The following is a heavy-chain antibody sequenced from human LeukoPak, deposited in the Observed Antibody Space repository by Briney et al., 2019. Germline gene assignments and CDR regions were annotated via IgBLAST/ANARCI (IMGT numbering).Heavy chain of an antibody. V-gene: IGHV3-48*03. CDR3: ARWTEDTSGYYYSGYGAFDI. CDR2: ISSSGSTI. J-gene: IGHJ3*02. Sequence: GGSLRLSCAASGFTFSSYEMNWVRQAPGKGLEWVSYISSSGSTIYYADSVKGRFTISRDNAKNSLYLQMNSLRAEDTAVYYCARWTEDTSGYYYSGYGAFDIWGQGTMVTVSS. D-gene: IGHD3-22*01. CDR1: GFTFSSYE.